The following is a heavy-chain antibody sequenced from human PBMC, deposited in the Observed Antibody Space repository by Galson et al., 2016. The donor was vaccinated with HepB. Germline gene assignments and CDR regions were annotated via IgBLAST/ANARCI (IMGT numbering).Heavy chain of an antibody. CDR1: GGSISSSNYY. CDR2: IYYSGST. Sequence: ETLSLTCTVSGGSISSSNYYWGWIRQPPGKGLEWIGSIYYSGSTYYNPSLKSRVTMSVDTSKNQFSLKLNSVTSADTAVYYCARQIVVVVAATRGVDWFDPWGQGTLVTVSS. V-gene: IGHV4-39*01. CDR3: ARQIVVVVAATRGVDWFDP. D-gene: IGHD2-15*01. J-gene: IGHJ5*02.